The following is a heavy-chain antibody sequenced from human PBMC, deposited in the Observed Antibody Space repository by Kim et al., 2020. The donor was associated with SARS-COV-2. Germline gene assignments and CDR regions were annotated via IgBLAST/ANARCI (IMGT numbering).Heavy chain of an antibody. Sequence: GNTGDAQKFQGRVTMTRNTSISTAYMELSSLRSEDTAVYYCATRYEDFDYWGQGTLVTVSS. CDR2: GNT. CDR3: ATRYEDFDY. J-gene: IGHJ4*02. D-gene: IGHD3-3*01. V-gene: IGHV1-8*01.